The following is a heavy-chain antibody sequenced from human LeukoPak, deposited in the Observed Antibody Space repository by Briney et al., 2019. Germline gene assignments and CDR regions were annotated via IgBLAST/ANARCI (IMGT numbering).Heavy chain of an antibody. CDR3: ARGPLQYFRRSAFDI. D-gene: IGHD5-24*01. CDR2: INHSGST. V-gene: IGHV4-34*01. CDR1: GGSFSGYY. J-gene: IGHJ3*02. Sequence: SETLSLTCAVYGGSFSGYYWSWIRQPPGKGLEWIGEINHSGSTNYNPSLKSRVTISVDTSKNQFSLKLSSVTAADTAVYYCARGPLQYFRRSAFDIWGQGTMVTVSS.